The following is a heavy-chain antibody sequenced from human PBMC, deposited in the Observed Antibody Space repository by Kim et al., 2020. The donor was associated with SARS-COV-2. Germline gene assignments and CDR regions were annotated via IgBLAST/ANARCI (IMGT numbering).Heavy chain of an antibody. Sequence: SETLSLTCTVSGGSISSGGYYWSWIRQHPGKGLEWIGYIYYSGSTYYNPSLKSRVTISVDTSKNQFSLKLSSVTAADTAVYYCARGYDILTGYSLDYYYGMDVWGQGTTVTVSS. CDR3: ARGYDILTGYSLDYYYGMDV. CDR1: GGSISSGGYY. J-gene: IGHJ6*02. CDR2: IYYSGST. V-gene: IGHV4-31*03. D-gene: IGHD3-9*01.